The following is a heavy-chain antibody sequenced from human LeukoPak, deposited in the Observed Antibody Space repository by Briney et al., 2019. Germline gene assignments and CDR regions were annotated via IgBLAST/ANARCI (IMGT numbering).Heavy chain of an antibody. D-gene: IGHD4/OR15-4a*01. Sequence: SETLSLTCTDSGVSISSSSYYWGWIRQPPGKGLEWIGSIYSSGSTYYNPSLKSRVTISVDTSKNQFTLKLSSVTAADTAVYYCAKEGTYTYGASDFDYWGQGTLVTVSS. CDR3: AKEGTYTYGASDFDY. CDR1: GVSISSSSYY. J-gene: IGHJ4*02. CDR2: IYSSGST. V-gene: IGHV4-39*06.